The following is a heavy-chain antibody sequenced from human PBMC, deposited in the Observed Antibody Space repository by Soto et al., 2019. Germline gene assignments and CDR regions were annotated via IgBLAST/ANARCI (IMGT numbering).Heavy chain of an antibody. D-gene: IGHD3-22*01. CDR3: ARYYYDSSGSFDY. V-gene: IGHV3-30-3*01. CDR2: ISYDGSNK. J-gene: IGHJ4*02. CDR1: GFTFSSYA. Sequence: QVQLVESGGGVVQPGRSLRLSCAASGFTFSSYAMHWVRQAPGKGLEWVAVISYDGSNKYYADSVKGRFTISRDNSKNTLYLQINSLRAEDTAVYYCARYYYDSSGSFDYWGQGTLVTVSS.